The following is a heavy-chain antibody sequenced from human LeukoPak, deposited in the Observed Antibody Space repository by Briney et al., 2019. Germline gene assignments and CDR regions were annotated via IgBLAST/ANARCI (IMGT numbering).Heavy chain of an antibody. J-gene: IGHJ6*02. CDR2: IWYDGSNK. V-gene: IGHV3-33*01. Sequence: PGGSLRLSCAASGFTFSSYGMHWVRQAPGKGLEWVAVIWYDGSNKYYADSVKGRFTISRDNSKNTLYLQMNSLRAEDTAVYYCARDPSMVRGVIIPLYYYYGMDVWGRGTTVTVSS. CDR1: GFTFSSYG. D-gene: IGHD3-10*01. CDR3: ARDPSMVRGVIIPLYYYYGMDV.